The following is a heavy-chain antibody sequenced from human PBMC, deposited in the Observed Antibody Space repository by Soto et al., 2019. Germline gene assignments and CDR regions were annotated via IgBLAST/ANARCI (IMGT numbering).Heavy chain of an antibody. CDR1: GGTFSSYA. CDR3: AIIAVAGTQDWFDP. V-gene: IGHV1-69*13. Sequence: VASVKVSCKASGGTFSSYAISWVRQAPGQGLEWMGGIIPIFGTANYAQKFQGRVTITADESTSTAYMELSSLRSEDTAVYYCAIIAVAGTQDWFDPWGQGTLVTV. D-gene: IGHD6-19*01. J-gene: IGHJ5*02. CDR2: IIPIFGTA.